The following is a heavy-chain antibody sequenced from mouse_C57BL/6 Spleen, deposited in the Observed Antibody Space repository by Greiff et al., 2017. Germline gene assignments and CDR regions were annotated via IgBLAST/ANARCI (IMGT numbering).Heavy chain of an antibody. J-gene: IGHJ4*01. CDR3: TVPYDYDGYYAMDY. CDR1: GFTFSNYW. D-gene: IGHD2-4*01. Sequence: DVHLVESGGGLVQPGGSMKLSCVASGFTFSNYWMNWVRQSPEKGLEWVAQIRLKSDNYATHYAESVKGRFTISRDDSKSSVYLQMNNLRAEDTGIYYCTVPYDYDGYYAMDYWGQGTSVTVSS. CDR2: IRLKSDNYAT. V-gene: IGHV6-3*01.